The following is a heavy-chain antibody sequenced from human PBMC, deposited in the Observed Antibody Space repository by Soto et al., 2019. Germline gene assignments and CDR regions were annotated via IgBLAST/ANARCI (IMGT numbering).Heavy chain of an antibody. CDR2: IYYSGST. Sequence: SETLSLTCTVSGSSLNNYYWSWIRQPPGKGLEWIGYIYYSGSTNYNPSLKSRVTISVDTSKNQFSLKLSSVTAADTAVYYCARRYGGNCDYWGQGTLVTVS. J-gene: IGHJ4*02. V-gene: IGHV4-59*01. D-gene: IGHD1-26*01. CDR3: ARRYGGNCDY. CDR1: GSSLNNYY.